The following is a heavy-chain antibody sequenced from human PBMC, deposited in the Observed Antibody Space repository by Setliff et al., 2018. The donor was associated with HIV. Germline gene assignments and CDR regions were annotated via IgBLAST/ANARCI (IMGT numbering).Heavy chain of an antibody. V-gene: IGHV3-13*01. CDR3: ARARDSSGYYPGAFDI. CDR2: IGTAGDT. J-gene: IGHJ3*02. CDR1: GFAFSSHD. D-gene: IGHD3-22*01. Sequence: GGSLRLSCAASGFAFSSHDMHWVRQATGKGLEWVSAIGTAGDTYYPGSVKGRFTISRENAKNSLYLQMNSLRAGDTAVYYCARARDSSGYYPGAFDIWGQGTMVTVSS.